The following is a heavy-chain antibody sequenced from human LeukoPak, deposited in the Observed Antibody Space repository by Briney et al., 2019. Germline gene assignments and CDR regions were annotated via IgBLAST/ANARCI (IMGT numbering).Heavy chain of an antibody. Sequence: ASVKVSCKASGYTFTSYYMHWVRQAPGQGLEWMGIINPSGGSTSYAQKFQGRVTMTRDMSTGTVYMELSSLRAEDTAVYYCASQNSPRDYWGQGTLVTVSS. CDR2: INPSGGST. D-gene: IGHD4-23*01. V-gene: IGHV1-46*01. J-gene: IGHJ4*02. CDR1: GYTFTSYY. CDR3: ASQNSPRDY.